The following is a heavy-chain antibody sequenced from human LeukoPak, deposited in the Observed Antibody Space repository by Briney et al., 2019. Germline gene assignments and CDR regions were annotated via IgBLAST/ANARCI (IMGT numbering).Heavy chain of an antibody. J-gene: IGHJ5*02. Sequence: PGGSLRLSCAASGFTFSSYAMSWVRQPPGKGLEWVSAVSGSGGSTYYADSVKGRFTISRDNSKNTLYLQMNSLRAEGTAVYYCAKDRRPTAMDWFDPWGQGTLVTVSS. V-gene: IGHV3-23*01. CDR1: GFTFSSYA. D-gene: IGHD2-2*01. CDR2: VSGSGGST. CDR3: AKDRRPTAMDWFDP.